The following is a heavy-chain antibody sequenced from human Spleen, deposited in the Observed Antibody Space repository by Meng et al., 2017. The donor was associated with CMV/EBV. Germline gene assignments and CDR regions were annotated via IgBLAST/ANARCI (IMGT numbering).Heavy chain of an antibody. V-gene: IGHV4-34*01. J-gene: IGHJ4*02. CDR2: INHSGST. D-gene: IGHD3-22*01. Sequence: SETLSFTWAVFGGPFNSYYWTWIRQPPGEGLEWIGEINHSGSTNYNPSLKSRVTISVDTSKNQFSLKLSSVTAADTAVYYCARVDSSGYYYISYWGQGTLVTVSS. CDR3: ARVDSSGYYYISY. CDR1: GGPFNSYY.